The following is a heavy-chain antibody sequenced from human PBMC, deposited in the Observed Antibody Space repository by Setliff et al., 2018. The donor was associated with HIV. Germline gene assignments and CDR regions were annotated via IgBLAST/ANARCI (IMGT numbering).Heavy chain of an antibody. CDR2: IYYSGST. Sequence: ASETLSLTCTVSGGSISSSSYYWGWIRQPPGKGLEWIGSIYYSGSTYYNPSLKSRVTISVDTSKNQFSLKLSSVTAADTAVYYCARQPHGTTSSYELDYWGQGTLVTVSS. J-gene: IGHJ4*02. D-gene: IGHD1-1*01. CDR3: ARQPHGTTSSYELDY. V-gene: IGHV4-39*01. CDR1: GGSISSSSYY.